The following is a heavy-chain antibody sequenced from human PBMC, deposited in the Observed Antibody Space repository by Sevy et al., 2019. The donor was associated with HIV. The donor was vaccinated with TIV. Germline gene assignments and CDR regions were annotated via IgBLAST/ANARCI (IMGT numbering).Heavy chain of an antibody. D-gene: IGHD2-15*01. CDR2: INPNSGGT. CDR1: GYTFTGYY. V-gene: IGHV1-2*02. Sequence: ASVKVPCKASGYTFTGYYMHWVRQAPGQGLEWMGWINPNSGGTNYAQKFQGRVTMTRDTSISTAYMELSRLRSDDTAVYYCARERVYCSGGSCKPGGWFDPWGQGTLVTVSS. J-gene: IGHJ5*02. CDR3: ARERVYCSGGSCKPGGWFDP.